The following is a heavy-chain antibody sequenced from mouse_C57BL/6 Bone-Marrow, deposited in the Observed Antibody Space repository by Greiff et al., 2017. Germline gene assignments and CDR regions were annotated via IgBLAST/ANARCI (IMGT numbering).Heavy chain of an antibody. CDR2: IHPNSGST. CDR1: GYTFTSYW. D-gene: IGHD3-3*01. V-gene: IGHV1-64*01. J-gene: IGHJ2*01. Sequence: QVQLQQPGAELVKPGASVKLSCKASGYTFTSYWMHWVKQRPGQGLEWIGMIHPNSGSTNYNEKFKSKATLTVDKSSRTAYMQLSSLTSEDSAVYYCARRERGPFDYWGQGTTLTVSS. CDR3: ARRERGPFDY.